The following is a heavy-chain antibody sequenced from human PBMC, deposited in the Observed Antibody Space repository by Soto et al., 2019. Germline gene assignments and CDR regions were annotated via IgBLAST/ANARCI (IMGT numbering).Heavy chain of an antibody. J-gene: IGHJ5*02. D-gene: IGHD6-19*01. CDR3: ARGEYSSGWYRWFDP. CDR1: GGSFSGYY. CDR2: INHSGST. Sequence: QVQLQQWGAGLLKPSETLSLTCAVYGGSFSGYYWSWIRQPPGKGLEWIGEINHSGSTNYNPSLKSRVTISVDTSKNQFSLKLSSVTAADTAVYYCARGEYSSGWYRWFDPWGQGTLVTVSS. V-gene: IGHV4-34*01.